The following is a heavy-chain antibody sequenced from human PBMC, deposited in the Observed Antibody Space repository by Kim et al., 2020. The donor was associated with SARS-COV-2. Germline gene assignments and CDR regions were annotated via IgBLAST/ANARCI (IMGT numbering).Heavy chain of an antibody. D-gene: IGHD3-22*01. Sequence: GGSLRLSCAASGFTFSSYAMHWVRQAPGKGLEWVAVISYDGSNKYYADSVKGRFTISRDNSKNTLYLQMNSLRAEDTAVYYCARMFDSSGYALATSYYGMDVWGQGTTVTVSS. CDR1: GFTFSSYA. CDR2: ISYDGSNK. J-gene: IGHJ6*02. V-gene: IGHV3-30*04. CDR3: ARMFDSSGYALATSYYGMDV.